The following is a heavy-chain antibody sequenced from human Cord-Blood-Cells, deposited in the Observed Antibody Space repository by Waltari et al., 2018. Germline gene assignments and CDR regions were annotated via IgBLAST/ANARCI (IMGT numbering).Heavy chain of an antibody. CDR2: IYYSGST. D-gene: IGHD4-17*01. V-gene: IGHV4-39*07. CDR3: ARSPTTVTTQFDY. J-gene: IGHJ4*02. Sequence: QLQLQESGPGLVKPSATLSLTCPVSGGSISSCSYYWGWIRQPPGKGLEWIGSIYYSGSTYYNPSLKSRVTISVDTSKNQFSLKLSSVTAADTAVYYCARSPTTVTTQFDYWGQGTLVTVSS. CDR1: GGSISSCSYY.